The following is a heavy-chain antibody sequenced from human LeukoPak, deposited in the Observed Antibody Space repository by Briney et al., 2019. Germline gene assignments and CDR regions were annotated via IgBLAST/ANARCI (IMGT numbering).Heavy chain of an antibody. CDR2: ISAYNGNT. V-gene: IGHV1-18*01. Sequence: GASVKVSCKASGYTFTSYGISWVRQAPGQGLEWMGWISAYNGNTNYAQKLQGRVTMTTDTSTSTAYMELRSLRSDDTAVYYCARDGYAYNGLGFYNWFDPWGQGTLVTVSS. CDR1: GYTFTSYG. CDR3: ARDGYAYNGLGFYNWFDP. D-gene: IGHD3-16*01. J-gene: IGHJ5*02.